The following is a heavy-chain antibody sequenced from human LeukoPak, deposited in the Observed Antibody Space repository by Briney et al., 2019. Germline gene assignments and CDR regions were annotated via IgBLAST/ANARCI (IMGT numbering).Heavy chain of an antibody. Sequence: QAGGSLRLSCAASGFTFSSYGMHWVRQAPGKGLEWVAVIWYDGSNKYYADSVNGRFTISRDNSKNTLYLQMNSLRAEDTAVYYCAKYPGIAAAGQNWFDPWGQGTLVTVSS. CDR2: IWYDGSNK. J-gene: IGHJ5*02. CDR1: GFTFSSYG. CDR3: AKYPGIAAAGQNWFDP. V-gene: IGHV3-33*06. D-gene: IGHD6-13*01.